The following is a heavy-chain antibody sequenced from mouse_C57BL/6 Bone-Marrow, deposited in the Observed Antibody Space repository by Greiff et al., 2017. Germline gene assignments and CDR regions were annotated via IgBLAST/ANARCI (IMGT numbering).Heavy chain of an antibody. Sequence: EVQLVESGGDLVKPGGSLKLSCAASGFTFSSYGMSWVRQTPDKRLEWVATISSGGSYTYYPDSVKGRFTISRDNAKNTLYLQMSSLKSEDTAMYYCARHEGLRRHYYFDYWGQGTTLTVSS. V-gene: IGHV5-6*01. D-gene: IGHD2-4*01. CDR2: ISSGGSYT. CDR1: GFTFSSYG. CDR3: ARHEGLRRHYYFDY. J-gene: IGHJ2*01.